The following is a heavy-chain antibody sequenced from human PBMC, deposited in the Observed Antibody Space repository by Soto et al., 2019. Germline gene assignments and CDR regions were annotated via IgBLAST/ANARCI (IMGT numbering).Heavy chain of an antibody. CDR1: GGTFSSSA. CDR2: IILLFRTP. J-gene: IGHJ6*02. D-gene: IGHD4-4*01. Sequence: QVQRVQSGAEMKEPGSSVKVSCKTSGGTFSSSAISWLRQAPGQGLEWMGGIILLFRTPDYAQKFQGRVTIAADDXTSTAYMELSSLRYEDTAVYYCAKDNDRLQLGGNYYYILDVWGQGTTITVSS. V-gene: IGHV1-69*12. CDR3: AKDNDRLQLGGNYYYILDV.